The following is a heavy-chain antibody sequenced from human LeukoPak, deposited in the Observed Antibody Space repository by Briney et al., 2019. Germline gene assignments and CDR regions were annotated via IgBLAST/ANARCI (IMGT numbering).Heavy chain of an antibody. V-gene: IGHV1-8*01. J-gene: IGHJ4*02. CDR2: MNPSSGHT. Sequence: ASVKVSCKASGYTFTSYHIDWVRQAAGQGPEWMGWMNPSSGHTGYAQNLQGRVTMTRDTSISTAYMELSRLRSDDTAVYYCARNCGGDCYGDYWGQGTLVTVSS. CDR1: GYTFTSYH. D-gene: IGHD2-21*01. CDR3: ARNCGGDCYGDY.